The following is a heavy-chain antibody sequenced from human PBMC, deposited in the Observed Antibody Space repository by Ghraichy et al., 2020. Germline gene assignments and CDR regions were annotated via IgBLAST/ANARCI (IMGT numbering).Heavy chain of an antibody. CDR1: GLPLNNNH. V-gene: IGHV3-53*01. CDR2: IYKDGDT. CDR3: AGSLSGLDSGDH. D-gene: IGHD6-19*01. J-gene: IGHJ4*02. Sequence: GGSLRLSCAVSGLPLNNNHINWVRQAPGKGLEWVSFIYKDGDTSYADSVKGRFTISRDRAKNTVYLQMDSLRDEDTAKYYCAGSLSGLDSGDHWGQGTL.